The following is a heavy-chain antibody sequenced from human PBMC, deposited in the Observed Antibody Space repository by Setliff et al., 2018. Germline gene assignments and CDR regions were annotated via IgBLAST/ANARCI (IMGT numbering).Heavy chain of an antibody. CDR1: GGSTNNYH. CDR2: LYPNGNT. J-gene: IGHJ3*02. D-gene: IGHD1-1*01. V-gene: IGHV4-4*07. Sequence: SETLSLTCTVSGGSTNNYHWTWIRQPAGKGLEWIGRLYPNGNTNYNPSLKRRVNMSADSSKNNLSLRLKYVAAADTAVYYCAREDWNGNAFDIWGPGTMVTVSS. CDR3: AREDWNGNAFDI.